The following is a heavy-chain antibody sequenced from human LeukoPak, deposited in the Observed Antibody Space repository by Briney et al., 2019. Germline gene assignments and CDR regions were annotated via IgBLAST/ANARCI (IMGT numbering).Heavy chain of an antibody. V-gene: IGHV3-66*01. CDR2: IYSGGST. CDR3: APIAIRSGY. CDR1: GFTVSSNY. D-gene: IGHD3-9*01. Sequence: GGSLPLSCAASGFTVSSNYMSWVRQAPGKGLEWVSVIYSGGSTYYADSVKGRFTIPRDNSENTLYLQMNSLRAEDTAVYYCAPIAIRSGYWVQGTLDTVPS. J-gene: IGHJ4*02.